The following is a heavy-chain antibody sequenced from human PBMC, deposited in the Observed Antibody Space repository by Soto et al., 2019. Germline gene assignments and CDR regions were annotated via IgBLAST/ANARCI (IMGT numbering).Heavy chain of an antibody. Sequence: QVQLVQSGAEVKKPGSSVKVSCKASGGTFSSYAISWVRQAPGQGLEWMGGIIPIFGTANYAQKFQGRVTITADESTSTAYMELSSLRSEDTAVYYCARGSTMVRGVIITPHYYYYYGMDVWGQGTTVTVSS. CDR1: GGTFSSYA. CDR3: ARGSTMVRGVIITPHYYYYYGMDV. V-gene: IGHV1-69*01. J-gene: IGHJ6*02. CDR2: IIPIFGTA. D-gene: IGHD3-10*01.